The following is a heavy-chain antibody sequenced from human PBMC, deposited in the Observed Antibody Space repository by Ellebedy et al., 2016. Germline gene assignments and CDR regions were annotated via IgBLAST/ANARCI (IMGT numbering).Heavy chain of an antibody. J-gene: IGHJ4*02. Sequence: GESLKISXAASGFTFSSYAMSWVRQAPGKGLEWVSAISGSGGSTYYADSVKGRFTISRDNSKNTLYLQMNSLRAEDTAVYYCAKDRLFEQLVRPRFDYWGQGTLVTVSS. CDR3: AKDRLFEQLVRPRFDY. D-gene: IGHD6-13*01. CDR1: GFTFSSYA. CDR2: ISGSGGST. V-gene: IGHV3-23*01.